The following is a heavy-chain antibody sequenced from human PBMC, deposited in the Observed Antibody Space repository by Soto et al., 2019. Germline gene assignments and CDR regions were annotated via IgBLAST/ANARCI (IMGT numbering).Heavy chain of an antibody. D-gene: IGHD5-12*01. CDR3: AKDAGPRGYSGYETIDYYYYYGMDV. Sequence: PGGSLRLSCAASGFTFSSYGMHWVRQAPGKGLEWVAVISYDGSNKYYADSVKGRFTISRGNSKNTLYLQMNSLRAEDTAVYYCAKDAGPRGYSGYETIDYYYYYGMDVWGQGTTVTVSS. CDR1: GFTFSSYG. V-gene: IGHV3-30*18. J-gene: IGHJ6*02. CDR2: ISYDGSNK.